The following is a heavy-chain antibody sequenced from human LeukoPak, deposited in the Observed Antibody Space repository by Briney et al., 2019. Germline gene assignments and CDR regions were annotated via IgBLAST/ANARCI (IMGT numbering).Heavy chain of an antibody. Sequence: SETLSLTCTVSDGSISSYYWSWIRQPPGKGLEWIGYIYYSGSTNYNPSLKSRVTISVDTSKNQFSLKLSSVTAADTAVYYCARGRRGTSFDPWGQGTLVTVSS. CDR1: DGSISSYY. J-gene: IGHJ5*02. CDR3: ARGRRGTSFDP. CDR2: IYYSGST. V-gene: IGHV4-59*01.